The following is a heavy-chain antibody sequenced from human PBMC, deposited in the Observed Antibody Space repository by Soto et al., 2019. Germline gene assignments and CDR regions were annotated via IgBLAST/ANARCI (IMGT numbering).Heavy chain of an antibody. J-gene: IGHJ3*02. CDR1: GFTFGDYG. CDR3: LKDGLTSLFGLVFDGSNI. Sequence: EVQLVESGGGLVQPGRSLRLSCVASGFTFGDYGMHWVRQAPGRGPEWVSGITWKSGNIAYAETVKGRFTISRDNAKISLYVQLNSPRAEDTALYYCLKDGLTSLFGLVFDGSNIWGHGTMVIVSS. D-gene: IGHD3-3*01. CDR2: ITWKSGNI. V-gene: IGHV3-9*01.